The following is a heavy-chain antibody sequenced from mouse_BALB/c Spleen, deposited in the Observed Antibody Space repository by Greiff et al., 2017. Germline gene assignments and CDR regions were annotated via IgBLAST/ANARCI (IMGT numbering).Heavy chain of an antibody. CDR3: ATKGEFITTGWFAY. Sequence: VHLVESGPGLVAPSQSLSITCTVSGFSLTGYGVNWVRQPPGKGLEWLGMIWGDGSTDYNSALKSRLSISKDNSKSQVFLKMNSLQTDDTATYYCATKGEFITTGWFAYWGQGTLVTVSA. D-gene: IGHD1-2*01. CDR2: IWGDGST. V-gene: IGHV2-6-7*01. CDR1: GFSLTGYG. J-gene: IGHJ3*01.